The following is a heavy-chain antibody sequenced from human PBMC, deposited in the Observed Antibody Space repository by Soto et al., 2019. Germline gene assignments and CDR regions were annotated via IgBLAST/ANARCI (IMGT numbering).Heavy chain of an antibody. CDR2: ITATGDRT. J-gene: IGHJ4*02. CDR1: GFRFSSYS. CDR3: ATMNGYFEY. Sequence: LRLSCADSGFRFSSYSMSWVRQTPGKGLEWVAAITATGDRTYYADSVTGRFTISRDNSKKTHYLQMTSLRAEDTAMYYCATMNGYFEYWGQGTPVTVSS. V-gene: IGHV3-23*01. D-gene: IGHD3-22*01.